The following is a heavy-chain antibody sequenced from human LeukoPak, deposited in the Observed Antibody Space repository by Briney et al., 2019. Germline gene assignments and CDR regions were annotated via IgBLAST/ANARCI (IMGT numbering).Heavy chain of an antibody. Sequence: GGSLRLSCAASGFTFSDYYMSWIRQAPGKGLEWVSYISSSGSTIYYADSVKGRFTISRDNAKNSLYLQMNSLRAEDTAVYYCASAGGMATNDAFDIWGQGTMVTVSS. D-gene: IGHD5-24*01. CDR1: GFTFSDYY. V-gene: IGHV3-11*04. CDR3: ASAGGMATNDAFDI. J-gene: IGHJ3*02. CDR2: ISSSGSTI.